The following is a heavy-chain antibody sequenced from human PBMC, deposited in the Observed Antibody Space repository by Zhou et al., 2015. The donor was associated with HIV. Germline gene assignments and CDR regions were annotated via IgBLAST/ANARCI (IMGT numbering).Heavy chain of an antibody. J-gene: IGHJ6*02. Sequence: QVQLVESGGGVVQPGRSLRLSCAASGFTFSSYGMHWVRQAPGKGLEWVSLINAGGNTYYADSVKGRFTISRDNSKNTVYLQMNSLRGEDTAVYYCARDRARFLEWSNLLGSYGMDVWGQGP. CDR3: ARDRARFLEWSNLLGSYGMDV. CDR1: GFTFSSYG. CDR2: INAGGNT. D-gene: IGHD3-3*01. V-gene: IGHV3-NL1*01.